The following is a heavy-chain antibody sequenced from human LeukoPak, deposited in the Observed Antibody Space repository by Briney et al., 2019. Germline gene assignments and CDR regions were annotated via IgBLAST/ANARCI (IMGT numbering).Heavy chain of an antibody. CDR1: GFTVNSNY. Sequence: GALRLSCATSGFTVNSNYMSWVRQAPGKGLEWVSVIYSGGTTYYADSVRGRFTISRDNSKRTLYLEMNSLRAEDTAVYYCASLEGSGSYYPRYFDYWGQGTLVTVSS. D-gene: IGHD3-10*01. V-gene: IGHV3-53*01. J-gene: IGHJ4*02. CDR2: IYSGGTT. CDR3: ASLEGSGSYYPRYFDY.